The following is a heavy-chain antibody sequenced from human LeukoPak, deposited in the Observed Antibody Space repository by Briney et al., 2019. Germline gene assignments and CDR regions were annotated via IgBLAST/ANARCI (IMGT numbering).Heavy chain of an antibody. J-gene: IGHJ4*02. Sequence: SGTLSLTCAVSGGSISSDNWWTWARQSPGKGLEWIGEIFRSGSTNYNPSLKSRVTMLLDKSKNQFFLKLNSVTAADTAVYYCARNGGNSDYDYWGQGTLVTVSA. CDR1: GGSISSDNW. CDR2: IFRSGST. V-gene: IGHV4-4*02. CDR3: ARNGGNSDYDY. D-gene: IGHD4-23*01.